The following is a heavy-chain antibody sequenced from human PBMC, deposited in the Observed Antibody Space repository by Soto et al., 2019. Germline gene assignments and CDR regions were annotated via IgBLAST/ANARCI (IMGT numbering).Heavy chain of an antibody. J-gene: IGHJ5*02. V-gene: IGHV3-73*01. Sequence: SGGSLRLSCAASGFTFSGSAMHWVRQASGKGLEWVGRIRSKANSYATAYAASVKGRFTISRDDSKNTAYLQMNSLKTEDTAVYYCTRQRTYSSSWLNWFDPWGQGTLVTVSS. D-gene: IGHD6-13*01. CDR1: GFTFSGSA. CDR3: TRQRTYSSSWLNWFDP. CDR2: IRSKANSYAT.